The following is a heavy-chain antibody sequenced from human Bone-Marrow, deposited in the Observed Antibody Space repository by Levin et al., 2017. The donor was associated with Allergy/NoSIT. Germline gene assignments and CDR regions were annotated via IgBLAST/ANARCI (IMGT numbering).Heavy chain of an antibody. CDR1: GGSISSSY. V-gene: IGHV4-59*01. Sequence: SQTLSLTCTVSGGSISSSYWSWIRPPPGKGLEWIGYIYYSGSTNYNPSLKSRVTISVDTSKNQFSLKLSSVTAADTAVYYCARDLGCSGGSCYIGWFDPWGQGTLVTVSS. D-gene: IGHD2-15*01. CDR2: IYYSGST. J-gene: IGHJ5*02. CDR3: ARDLGCSGGSCYIGWFDP.